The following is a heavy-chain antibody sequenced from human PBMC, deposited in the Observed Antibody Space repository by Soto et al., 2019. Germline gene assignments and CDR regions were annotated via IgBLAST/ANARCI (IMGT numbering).Heavy chain of an antibody. CDR1: GFSLSTSGVG. J-gene: IGHJ4*02. Sequence: QITLKESGHTLVKPTQTLTLTCTFSGFSLSTSGVGVGWIRQPPGKALEWLAFIYCDDDKRYSPSLKSRLTSTKDTSKNQVVLTMTNMDPVDTATYYCANSLIPNWGSRGAFDYWGQGTLVTVSS. CDR2: IYCDDDK. D-gene: IGHD7-27*01. CDR3: ANSLIPNWGSRGAFDY. V-gene: IGHV2-5*02.